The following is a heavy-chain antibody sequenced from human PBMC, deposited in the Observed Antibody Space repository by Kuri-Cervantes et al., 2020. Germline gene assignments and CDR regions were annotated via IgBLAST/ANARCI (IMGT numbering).Heavy chain of an antibody. D-gene: IGHD5-24*01. Sequence: GGSLRLSCAASGFTFSSYAMHWVRQAPGKGLEWVSSISSSSSYIYYADSVRGRFTISRDNAKNSLYLQMNSLRAEDTAVYYCARVRDGYNPPVIDYWGQGTLVTVSS. CDR1: GFTFSSYA. J-gene: IGHJ4*02. V-gene: IGHV3-21*01. CDR2: ISSSSSYI. CDR3: ARVRDGYNPPVIDY.